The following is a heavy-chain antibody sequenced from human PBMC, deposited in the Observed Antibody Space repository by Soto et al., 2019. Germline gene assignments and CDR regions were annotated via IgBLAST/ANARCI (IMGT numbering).Heavy chain of an antibody. CDR1: GYTFTSYG. CDR3: ARDLWGGNVY. CDR2: IIPIFGTA. Sequence: SVKVSCKASGYTFTSYGISWVRQAPGQGLEWMGGIIPIFGTANYAQKFQGRVTITADESTSTAYMELSSLRSEDTAVYYCARDLWGGNVYWGQGTPVTVSS. V-gene: IGHV1-69*13. J-gene: IGHJ4*02. D-gene: IGHD3-3*01.